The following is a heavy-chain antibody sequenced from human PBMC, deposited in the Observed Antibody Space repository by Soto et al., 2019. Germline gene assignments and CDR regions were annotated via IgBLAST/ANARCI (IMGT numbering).Heavy chain of an antibody. Sequence: PGGSLRLSCAASGFTFRTYWMHWVRQAPGKGLEWVSSISSSSSYIYYADSVKGRFTISRDNAKNSLYLQMNSLRAEDTAVYYCARDVMTTVVTPSYFDLWGRGTLVTVSS. V-gene: IGHV3-21*01. CDR2: ISSSSSYI. D-gene: IGHD4-17*01. CDR3: ARDVMTTVVTPSYFDL. J-gene: IGHJ2*01. CDR1: GFTFRTYW.